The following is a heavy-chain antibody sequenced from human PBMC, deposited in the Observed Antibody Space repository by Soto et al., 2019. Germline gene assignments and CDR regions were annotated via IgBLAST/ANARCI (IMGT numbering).Heavy chain of an antibody. CDR1: GGSISSDY. D-gene: IGHD5-18*01. V-gene: IGHV4-59*01. Sequence: QVQLQESGPGLVKPSETLSLTCTVSGGSISSDYWSWIRQPPGKGLEWIGYIYYSGGTNYNPSLKSRDTISVDTSKNQYSLKLSSVTAADTAVYYCAREDTAMVGVFDYWGQGTLVTVSS. J-gene: IGHJ4*02. CDR2: IYYSGGT. CDR3: AREDTAMVGVFDY.